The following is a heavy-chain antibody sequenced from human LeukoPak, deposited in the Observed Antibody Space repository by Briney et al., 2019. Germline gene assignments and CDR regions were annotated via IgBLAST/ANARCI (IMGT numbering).Heavy chain of an antibody. Sequence: GGSLRLSCAASGFTLRDYYMSWIRQAPGKGLEWVSYSRSSGSTIYYADSVKGRFAISRDNAKNSLYLQMNSLRAEDTAVYYCARRRDFIDYWGQGTLVTVSS. CDR1: GFTLRDYY. V-gene: IGHV3-11*01. CDR3: ARRRDFIDY. CDR2: SRSSGSTI. J-gene: IGHJ4*02. D-gene: IGHD3/OR15-3a*01.